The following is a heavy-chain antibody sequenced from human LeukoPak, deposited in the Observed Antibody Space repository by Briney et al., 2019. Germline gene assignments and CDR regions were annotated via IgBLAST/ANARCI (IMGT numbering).Heavy chain of an antibody. J-gene: IGHJ5*02. V-gene: IGHV4-39*01. Sequence: GSLRLSCAASGCTFSSYSMNWVRQPPGKGLEWIASIYYSGSTYYNPSLKGRVTISVDTSKNQLSLKLSSLTAADTAVYYCARHEYSGSYYGLSWFDPWGQGTLVTVSS. CDR2: IYYSGST. CDR3: ARHEYSGSYYGLSWFDP. D-gene: IGHD1-26*01. CDR1: GCTFSSYSMN.